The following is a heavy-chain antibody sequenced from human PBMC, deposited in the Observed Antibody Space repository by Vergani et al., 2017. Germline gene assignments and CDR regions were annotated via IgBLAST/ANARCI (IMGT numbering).Heavy chain of an antibody. CDR1: GGTFSSYA. CDR3: ARDPSNECQLLFSYRSSDWFDP. V-gene: IGHV1-69*01. J-gene: IGHJ5*02. CDR2: IIPIFGTA. D-gene: IGHD2-2*01. Sequence: QVQLVQSGAEVKKPGSSVKVSCKASGGTFSSYAISWVRQAPGQGLEWMGGIIPIFGTANYAQKFQGRVTITADDSTSTAYMELSSLRSDDTAVYYCARDPSNECQLLFSYRSSDWFDPWGQGTLVTVSS.